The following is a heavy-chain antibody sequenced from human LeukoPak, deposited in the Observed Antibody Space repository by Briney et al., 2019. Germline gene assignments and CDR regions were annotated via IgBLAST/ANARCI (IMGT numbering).Heavy chain of an antibody. CDR2: ISSNSSNI. Sequence: PGWALLLSCGASGFTFSSYSMNWVRQAPAKGLEGVSYISSNSSNIYYADSVKGRFTISRDNSKNSLYLQMNSLRAEDTAVYYCAKEGGYSYGYTYWGQGTLVTVSS. J-gene: IGHJ4*02. D-gene: IGHD5-18*01. V-gene: IGHV3-48*01. CDR1: GFTFSSYS. CDR3: AKEGGYSYGYTY.